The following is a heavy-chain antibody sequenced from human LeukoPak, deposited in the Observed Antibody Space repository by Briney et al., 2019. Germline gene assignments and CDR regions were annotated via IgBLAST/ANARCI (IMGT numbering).Heavy chain of an antibody. CDR3: ARDLYGGYCSRTSCYGNFFDP. Sequence: SETLSLTCTVSGGSISSYYWSWIRQPPGKGLEWIGYFYYSGSTNYNPSLKSRVTISVDTSKNQFSLKLSSMTAADTAVYYCARDLYGGYCSRTSCYGNFFDPWGQGTLVTVSS. CDR1: GGSISSYY. V-gene: IGHV4-59*01. D-gene: IGHD2-2*01. CDR2: FYYSGST. J-gene: IGHJ5*02.